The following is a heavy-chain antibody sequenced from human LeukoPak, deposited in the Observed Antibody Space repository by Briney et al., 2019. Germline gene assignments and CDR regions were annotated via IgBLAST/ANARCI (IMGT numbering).Heavy chain of an antibody. D-gene: IGHD1-26*01. Sequence: ASVKVSCKASGYTFTSYYMHWVRQAPGQGLEWMGIINPSGGSTSYAQKFQDRVTMTRDTSTSTVYMELSSLRSEDTAVYYCAREEVGATTYYYYGMDVWGQGTTVTVSS. CDR1: GYTFTSYY. J-gene: IGHJ6*02. CDR2: INPSGGST. CDR3: AREEVGATTYYYYGMDV. V-gene: IGHV1-46*01.